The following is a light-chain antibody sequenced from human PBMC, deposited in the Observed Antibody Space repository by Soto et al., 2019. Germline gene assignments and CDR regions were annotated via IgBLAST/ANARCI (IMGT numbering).Light chain of an antibody. V-gene: IGKV1-5*03. J-gene: IGKJ4*01. Sequence: DIQMTQSPSTLPASVGDRVSITCRASQNINSWLAWYQQKPGKAPKLLIYKAFRLESGVPLRFSGSESGTEFTLTISNLQPDDIATYYCQQYNAYPLTFGGGTKVEIK. CDR2: KAF. CDR1: QNINSW. CDR3: QQYNAYPLT.